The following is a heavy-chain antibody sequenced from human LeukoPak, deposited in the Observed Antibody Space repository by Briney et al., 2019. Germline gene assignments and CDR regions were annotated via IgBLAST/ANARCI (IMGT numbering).Heavy chain of an antibody. V-gene: IGHV1-8*01. Sequence: ASVKVSRKASGYTFTSYDINWVRQATGQGLEWMGWMNPNSGNTGYAQKFQGRVTMTRNTSISTAYMELSSLRSEDTAVYYCARGMKQWLVGGYYFDYWGQGTLVTVSS. J-gene: IGHJ4*02. CDR3: ARGMKQWLVGGYYFDY. CDR2: MNPNSGNT. D-gene: IGHD6-19*01. CDR1: GYTFTSYD.